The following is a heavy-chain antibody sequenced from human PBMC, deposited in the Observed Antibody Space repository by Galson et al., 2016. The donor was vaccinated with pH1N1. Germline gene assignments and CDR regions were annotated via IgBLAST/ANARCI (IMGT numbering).Heavy chain of an antibody. J-gene: IGHJ4*02. D-gene: IGHD2-15*01. Sequence: SVKVSCKASGYTFARFYLHWVRQAPGQGLEWMGWIDPNSGNTQYAQNFQGRVILTRDTSISTAYMQLCRLTYDDTAVYYCARVTPTEPFDYWGQGALVTVSS. V-gene: IGHV1-2*02. CDR3: ARVTPTEPFDY. CDR1: GYTFARFY. CDR2: IDPNSGNT.